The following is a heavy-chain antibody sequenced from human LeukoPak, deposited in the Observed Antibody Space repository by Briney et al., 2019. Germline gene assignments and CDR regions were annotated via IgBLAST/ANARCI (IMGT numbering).Heavy chain of an antibody. CDR2: IYSAGST. Sequence: GGSLRLSCAASGFTVSSNYMSWVRQAPGKGLEWVSLIYSAGSTYYADSVKGRFTISRDNSKNTLYLQMNSLRAEDTAVYYCARKKAELYRHFDLWGRGTLVTVSS. CDR3: ARKKAELYRHFDL. V-gene: IGHV3-53*01. CDR1: GFTVSSNY. D-gene: IGHD1-26*01. J-gene: IGHJ2*01.